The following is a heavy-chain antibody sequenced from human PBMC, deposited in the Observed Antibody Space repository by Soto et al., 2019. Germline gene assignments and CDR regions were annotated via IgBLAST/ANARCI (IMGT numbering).Heavy chain of an antibody. CDR3: AREKPSRYYGSGQYYYYYGMDV. J-gene: IGHJ6*02. V-gene: IGHV3-48*02. CDR1: GFTFSSYS. D-gene: IGHD3-10*01. Sequence: GGSLRLSCAASGFTFSSYSMNWVRQAPGKGLEWVSYISSSSSTIYYADSVKGRFTISRDNAKNSLYLQMNSLRDEDTAVYYCAREKPSRYYGSGQYYYYYGMDVWGQGTTVTVSS. CDR2: ISSSSSTI.